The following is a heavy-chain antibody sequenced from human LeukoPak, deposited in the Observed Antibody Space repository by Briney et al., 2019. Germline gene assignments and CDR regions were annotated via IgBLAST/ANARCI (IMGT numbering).Heavy chain of an antibody. Sequence: SETLSLTCTVSGGSISSSSYYWGWIRQPPGKGLEWIGSIYYSGSTYYNPSLKSRVTISVGTSKNQFSLKLSSVTAADTAVYYCAALSGYYDAFDIWGQGTMVTVSS. CDR3: AALSGYYDAFDI. D-gene: IGHD3-3*01. V-gene: IGHV4-39*01. CDR1: GGSISSSSYY. CDR2: IYYSGST. J-gene: IGHJ3*02.